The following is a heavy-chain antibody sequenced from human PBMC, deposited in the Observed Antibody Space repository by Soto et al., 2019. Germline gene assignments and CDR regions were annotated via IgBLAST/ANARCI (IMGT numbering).Heavy chain of an antibody. Sequence: GGSLRVSWGAAGGMCSDYDMAWVSQAKGRGLEWVSYISSSGTYTNYADSVKGRFTISRDSAKNSLFLQMHSQRAEDTALYYCARVARGSGSCAAFVYFDHWGQGALVTVSS. CDR3: ARVARGSGSCAAFVYFDH. CDR2: ISSSGTYT. J-gene: IGHJ4*02. D-gene: IGHD3-10*01. V-gene: IGHV3-11*05. CDR1: GGMCSDYD.